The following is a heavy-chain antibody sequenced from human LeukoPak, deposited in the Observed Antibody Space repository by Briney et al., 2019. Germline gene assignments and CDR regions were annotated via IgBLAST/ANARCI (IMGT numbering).Heavy chain of an antibody. CDR2: IIPILGTA. CDR1: GGTFSSYA. V-gene: IGHV1-69*06. J-gene: IGHJ3*02. D-gene: IGHD5-12*01. CDR3: ARVPGYSGYDSVGAFDI. Sequence: ASVKVSCKASGGTFSSYAISWVRQAPGQGLEWMGGIIPILGTANYAQKFQGRVTITADKSTSTAYMELSSLRSEDTAVYYCARVPGYSGYDSVGAFDIWGQGTMVTVSS.